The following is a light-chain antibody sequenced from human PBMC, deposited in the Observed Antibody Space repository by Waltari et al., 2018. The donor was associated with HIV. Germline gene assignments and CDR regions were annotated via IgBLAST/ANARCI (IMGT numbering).Light chain of an antibody. CDR1: SSNIGSNY. Sequence: QSVLTQPPSASGTPGQRVTISCSGSSSNIGSNYVYWYQQVPGTAPKLLLYRNNQRPSGVPDRVSGSKSGTSASLAISGLRSEDEADYYCASWDASLSGHYVFGPGTRVTVL. CDR2: RNN. CDR3: ASWDASLSGHYV. V-gene: IGLV1-47*01. J-gene: IGLJ1*01.